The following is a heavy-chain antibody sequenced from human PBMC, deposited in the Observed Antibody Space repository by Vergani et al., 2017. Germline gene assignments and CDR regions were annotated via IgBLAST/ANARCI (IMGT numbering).Heavy chain of an antibody. CDR1: GGSVSSGSYY. D-gene: IGHD2-15*01. J-gene: IGHJ6*02. Sequence: QVQLQESGPGLVKPSETLSLTCTVSGGSVSSGSYYWSWIRQPPGKGLEWIGYIYYSGSTNYNPSLKSRVTISVDTSKNQFSLKLSSVTAADTAVYYCARIVGNYYYYYGMDVWGQGTTVTVSS. CDR3: ARIVGNYYYYYGMDV. CDR2: IYYSGST. V-gene: IGHV4-61*01.